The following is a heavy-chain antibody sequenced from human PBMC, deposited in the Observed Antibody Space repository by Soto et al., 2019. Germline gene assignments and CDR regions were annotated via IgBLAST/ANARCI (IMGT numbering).Heavy chain of an antibody. Sequence: QVQLVESGGGVVQPGRSLRLSCAASGFTFSSYGMHWVRQAPGKGLEWVAVISYDGSNKYYADSVKGRFTISRDNSKNTLYLQMNSLRAEDTAVYYCAKPRGGGSYMFDYWGQGTLVTVSS. V-gene: IGHV3-30*18. CDR3: AKPRGGGSYMFDY. J-gene: IGHJ4*02. D-gene: IGHD1-26*01. CDR2: ISYDGSNK. CDR1: GFTFSSYG.